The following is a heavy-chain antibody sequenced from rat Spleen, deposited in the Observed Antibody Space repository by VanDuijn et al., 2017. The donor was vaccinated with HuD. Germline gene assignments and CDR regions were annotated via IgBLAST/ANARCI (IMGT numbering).Heavy chain of an antibody. Sequence: EVQLVESGGGLVQPGRSLKLSCAASGFSFNNYGMAWVRQAPTKGLEWVATISYDGTGTYYRDSVKGRFTISRDNAKSTLYLQMDSLRSEGTATYDCARGGYGGYTPWFGYRGQGTLVTVS. CDR2: ISYDGTGT. D-gene: IGHD1-11*01. V-gene: IGHV5-29*01. J-gene: IGHJ3*01. CDR1: GFSFNNYG. CDR3: ARGGYGGYTPWFGY.